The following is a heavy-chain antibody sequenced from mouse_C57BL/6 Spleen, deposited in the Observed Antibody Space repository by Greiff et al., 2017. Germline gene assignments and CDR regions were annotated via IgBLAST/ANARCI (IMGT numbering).Heavy chain of an antibody. Sequence: EVQLQQSGPELVKPGASVKISCKASGYTFTDYYMNWVKQSHGKSLEWIGDINPNNGGTSYNQKFKGKATLTVDKSSSTAYMELRSLTAEDSAVYDCARRLADYWGQGTSLTVSS. V-gene: IGHV1-26*01. CDR3: ARRLADY. D-gene: IGHD1-2*01. J-gene: IGHJ4*01. CDR1: GYTFTDYY. CDR2: INPNNGGT.